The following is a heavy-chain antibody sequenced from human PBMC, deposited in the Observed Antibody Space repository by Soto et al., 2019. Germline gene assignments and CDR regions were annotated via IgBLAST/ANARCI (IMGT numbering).Heavy chain of an antibody. CDR1: GYSFSTYW. D-gene: IGHD6-25*01. CDR3: ARPVNGGYVY. Sequence: GESLKISCQGSGYSFSTYWIGWVRQMPGKGLEWMGIIYPADSDTRYRPSFQGQVTISADKSINTAYLQWSSLKASDTAMYYCARPVNGGYVYWGQGTLVTVSS. CDR2: IYPADSDT. V-gene: IGHV5-51*01. J-gene: IGHJ4*02.